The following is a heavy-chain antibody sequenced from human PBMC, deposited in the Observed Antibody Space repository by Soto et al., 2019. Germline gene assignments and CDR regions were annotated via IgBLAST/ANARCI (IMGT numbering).Heavy chain of an antibody. V-gene: IGHV1-69*13. J-gene: IGHJ6*02. CDR2: IIPIFGTA. CDR1: GGTFSSYA. CDR3: AGSLVIILRDYYYYYGMDV. D-gene: IGHD3-9*01. Sequence: SVKVSCKASGGTFSSYAISWVRQAPGQGLEWMGGIIPIFGTANYAQKFQGRVTITADESTSTAYMELSSLRSEDTAVYYCAGSLVIILRDYYYYYGMDVWGQGTTVTVSS.